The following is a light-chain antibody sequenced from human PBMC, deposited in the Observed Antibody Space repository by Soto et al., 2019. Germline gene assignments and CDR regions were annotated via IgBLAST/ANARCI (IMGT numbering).Light chain of an antibody. J-gene: IGLJ3*02. CDR3: QTWVTGIQV. CDR1: SGHSSYA. CDR2: LNSDGSH. V-gene: IGLV4-69*01. Sequence: QLVLTQSPSASASLGASVKLTCTLSSGHSSYATAWHQQQPEKGPRYLMKLNSDGSHSKGDGIPDRFSGSSSGAERYLTISSLQSEDEADYYCQTWVTGIQVFGGGTKLTVL.